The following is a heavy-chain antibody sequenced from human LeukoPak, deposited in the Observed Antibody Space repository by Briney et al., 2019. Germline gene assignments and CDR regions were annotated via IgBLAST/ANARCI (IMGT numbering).Heavy chain of an antibody. CDR1: GFTFSSYG. CDR3: ARVKNHRGIAVAGSDY. CDR2: ISGSGGST. D-gene: IGHD6-13*01. V-gene: IGHV3-23*01. J-gene: IGHJ4*02. Sequence: GGSLRLSCAASGFTFSSYGMSWVRQAPGKGLEWVSAISGSGGSTYYADSVKGRFTISRDNAKNSLYLQMNSLRAEDTAVYYCARVKNHRGIAVAGSDYWGQGTLVTVSS.